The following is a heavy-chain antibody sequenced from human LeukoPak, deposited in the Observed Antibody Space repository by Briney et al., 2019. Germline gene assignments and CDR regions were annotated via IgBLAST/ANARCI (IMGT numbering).Heavy chain of an antibody. Sequence: PGGSLRLSCAASGFTFSSYGMHWVRQAPGKGLEWVAAVSYDGGNKYYADSVKGRFTISRDNSKNTLYLQMNSLRAEDTAVYYCARIPVAVAGTPFDYWGQGTLVTVSS. CDR2: VSYDGGNK. CDR3: ARIPVAVAGTPFDY. CDR1: GFTFSSYG. J-gene: IGHJ4*02. V-gene: IGHV3-30*03. D-gene: IGHD6-19*01.